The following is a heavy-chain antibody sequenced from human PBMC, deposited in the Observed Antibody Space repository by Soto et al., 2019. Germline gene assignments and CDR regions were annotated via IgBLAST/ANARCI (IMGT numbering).Heavy chain of an antibody. Sequence: GGSLRLSCAASGFTFSSYAMSWVRQAPGKGLEWVSAISGSGGSTYYADSVKGRFTISRDNAKNSLYLQMNSLRAEDTAVYYCASTEYSSSSFMYNWFDPWGQGTLVTVSS. CDR2: ISGSGGST. CDR3: ASTEYSSSSFMYNWFDP. CDR1: GFTFSSYA. D-gene: IGHD6-6*01. V-gene: IGHV3-23*01. J-gene: IGHJ5*02.